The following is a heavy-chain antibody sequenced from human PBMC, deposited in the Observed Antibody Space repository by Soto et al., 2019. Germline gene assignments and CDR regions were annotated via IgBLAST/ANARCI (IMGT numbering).Heavy chain of an antibody. Sequence: QVQLVQSGAEVKKPGSSVKVSCKASGVTFSRQDMRWVRQAPGQGREWRGGIIPIFGTPQYAEKFQGRVTITADESTSTAYMELSSLTSEDTAVYYWATNGGSDGYSFDYWGQGTLVTVSS. CDR3: ATNGGSDGYSFDY. D-gene: IGHD2-21*01. CDR2: IIPIFGTP. CDR1: GVTFSRQD. J-gene: IGHJ4*02. V-gene: IGHV1-69*01.